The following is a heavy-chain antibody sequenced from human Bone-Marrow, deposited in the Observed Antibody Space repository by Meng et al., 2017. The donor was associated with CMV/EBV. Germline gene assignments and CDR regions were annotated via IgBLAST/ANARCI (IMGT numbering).Heavy chain of an antibody. V-gene: IGHV3-11*04. CDR1: GFTFSDYY. CDR2: ISSSGSTI. D-gene: IGHD4-11*01. Sequence: GGSLRLSCAASGFTFSDYYMSWIRQAPGKGLEWVSYISSSGSTIYYADSVKGRFTISRDNAKNSLYLQMNSLRAEDTAVYYCASSFTVAYFDYWGQGTLVTVSS. J-gene: IGHJ4*02. CDR3: ASSFTVAYFDY.